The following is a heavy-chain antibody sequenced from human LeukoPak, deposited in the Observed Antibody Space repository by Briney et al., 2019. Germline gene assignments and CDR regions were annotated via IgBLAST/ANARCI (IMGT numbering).Heavy chain of an antibody. Sequence: GGSLRLSCAASGFTFSSSGMHWVRQVSGKGLEWVAFIRYDGSYKYYADSVKGRFTISRDNSKNTLYLQMNSLRAEDTAVYYCAKDRPYYMDVWGKGTAVTVSS. CDR2: IRYDGSYK. J-gene: IGHJ6*03. CDR1: GFTFSSSG. V-gene: IGHV3-30*02. CDR3: AKDRPYYMDV.